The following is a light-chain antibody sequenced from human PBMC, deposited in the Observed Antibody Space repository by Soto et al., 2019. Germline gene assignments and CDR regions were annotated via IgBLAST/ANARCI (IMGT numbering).Light chain of an antibody. CDR2: WAS. J-gene: IGKJ5*01. Sequence: DIVMTQSPDSLSVSLGERATINCKSSQSVLYSSNNKNYLAGYQQKPGQPPKLLIYWASTRESGVPDRFSGSGSGTDFTRTISSLQAEDVAVYYCPQYYSTPVTFGQGTRLEI. CDR1: QSVLYSSNNKNY. V-gene: IGKV4-1*01. CDR3: PQYYSTPVT.